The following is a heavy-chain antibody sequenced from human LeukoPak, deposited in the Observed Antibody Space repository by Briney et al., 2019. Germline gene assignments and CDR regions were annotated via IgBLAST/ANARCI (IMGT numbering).Heavy chain of an antibody. CDR3: KMGDGSPPLGQ. CDR1: GFTISSYG. J-gene: IGHJ4*02. V-gene: IGHV3-33*01. Sequence: SLTLSCAAPGFTISSYGIQRVRQAPRKELNWVAVLWYDGSNTYYAASVKGRFTISRDHSGHTLYLQMTSLSAEDTAVYYCKMGDGSPPLGQWGQGTLVTVSS. D-gene: IGHD5-24*01. CDR2: LWYDGSNT.